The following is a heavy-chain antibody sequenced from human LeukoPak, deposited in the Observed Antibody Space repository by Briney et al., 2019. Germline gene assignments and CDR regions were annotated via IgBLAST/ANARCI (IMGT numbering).Heavy chain of an antibody. CDR1: GGSISSYY. V-gene: IGHV4-59*08. CDR2: IYYSGST. D-gene: IGHD3-22*01. Sequence: SETLSLTCTVSGGSISSYYWSWIRQPPGKGLEWIGYIYYSGSTNYNPSLKSRVTISVDTSKNQFSLKLSSVTAADTAVYYCARHGSYYYDSSGYTSDAFDIWGQGTMVTVSS. J-gene: IGHJ3*02. CDR3: ARHGSYYYDSSGYTSDAFDI.